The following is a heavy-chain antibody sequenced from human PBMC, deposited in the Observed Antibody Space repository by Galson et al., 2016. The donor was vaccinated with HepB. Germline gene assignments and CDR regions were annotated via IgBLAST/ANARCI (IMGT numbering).Heavy chain of an antibody. V-gene: IGHV1-18*01. CDR2: ISAYTGDT. Sequence: SVKVSCKASGYTFTNNGISWVRQAPGQGLEWMGWISAYTGDTNYAQKFQGRVTMTTDTSTTTAYMDLRSLRPDNPAIYYCVRDTAMTDHSKGLDDHWGQGTLVTVSS. CDR1: GYTFTNNG. D-gene: IGHD5-18*01. J-gene: IGHJ4*02. CDR3: VRDTAMTDHSKGLDDH.